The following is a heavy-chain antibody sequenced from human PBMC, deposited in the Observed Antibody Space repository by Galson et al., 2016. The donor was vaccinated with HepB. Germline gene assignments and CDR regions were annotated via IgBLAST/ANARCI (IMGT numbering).Heavy chain of an antibody. CDR2: ISSSATAT. V-gene: IGHV3-11*01. CDR3: ARGKNFYAFFFFDS. J-gene: IGHJ4*02. CDR1: GFTFSDYY. Sequence: SLRLSCAASGFTFSDYYMSWIRQAPGQGLEWISSISSSATATYYADSLKGRFTVSRDNAKNSLYLQMNSLRAEDTAVYYCARGKNFYAFFFFDSWGQGTQVTISS. D-gene: IGHD3-16*01.